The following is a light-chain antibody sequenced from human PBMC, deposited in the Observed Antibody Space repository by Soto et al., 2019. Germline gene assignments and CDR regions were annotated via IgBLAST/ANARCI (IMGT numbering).Light chain of an antibody. Sequence: QSVLTQPASVSGSPGQSITISCTGTSSDVGAYNYVSWYQQHPGKAPKLIIYAVSNRPSGVSNRFSGSKSGNTASLTISGLQAEDEADYYCTSYTSSSTVVFGGGIKVTVL. CDR3: TSYTSSSTVV. V-gene: IGLV2-14*01. J-gene: IGLJ2*01. CDR1: SSDVGAYNY. CDR2: AVS.